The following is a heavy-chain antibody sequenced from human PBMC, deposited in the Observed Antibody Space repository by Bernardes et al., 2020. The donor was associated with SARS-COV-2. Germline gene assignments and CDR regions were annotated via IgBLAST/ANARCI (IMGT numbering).Heavy chain of an antibody. J-gene: IGHJ3*01. V-gene: IGHV3-11*06. D-gene: IGHD2-8*01. CDR2: ITTSGYT. CDR1: GVTIGDYY. Sequence: GSLRRSCAVSGVTIGDYYMSWIRQAPGRGLEWVSYITTSGYTNYADSVRGRFTVSRDNAKNSLNLQMNSLRAEDTAVYYCAIEGVSNVFDLWGQGTMVNVSS. CDR3: AIEGVSNVFDL.